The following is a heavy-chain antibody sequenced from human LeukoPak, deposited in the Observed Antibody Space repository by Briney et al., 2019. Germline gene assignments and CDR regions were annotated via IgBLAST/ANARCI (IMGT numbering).Heavy chain of an antibody. CDR3: AKDLLAVTAPKAYFDF. V-gene: IGHV3-30*18. D-gene: IGHD2-21*02. CDR1: GFTFSKCA. Sequence: PGGSLRLSCAAYGFTFSKCAMHWVRQAPGKGLVWVAGISYDGSEKYYAESVKGRFTISRDNSKTTVYLQMNSLKIEDTAVYYCAKDLLAVTAPKAYFDFWGQGTLVTVSS. CDR2: ISYDGSEK. J-gene: IGHJ4*02.